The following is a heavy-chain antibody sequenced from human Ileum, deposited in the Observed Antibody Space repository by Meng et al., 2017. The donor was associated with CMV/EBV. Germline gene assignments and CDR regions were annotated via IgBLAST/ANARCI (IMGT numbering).Heavy chain of an antibody. CDR2: INRDGSST. J-gene: IGHJ4*02. V-gene: IGHV3-74*01. D-gene: IGHD6-13*01. Sequence: GESLKISCATSGFTFSSYWMHWVRQAPGKGLVWVSHINRDGSSTSYADSVTGRFTISRDNAKNTLYLQMNSLRAEDTAVYYCARGGYMNYWGQGTLVTVSS. CDR1: GFTFSSYW. CDR3: ARGGYMNY.